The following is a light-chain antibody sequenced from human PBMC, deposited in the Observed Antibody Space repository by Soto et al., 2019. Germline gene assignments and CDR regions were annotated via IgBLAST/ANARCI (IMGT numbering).Light chain of an antibody. J-gene: IGKJ1*01. V-gene: IGKV1-5*01. Sequence: IPMTQSPSTLSASILDRVTITCRASQSINNRLAWYQQMPGKAPNLLIYDASSLESGVPSRFRGSGSETEFTLTISGLQPDDFATYYCQQFIDGWTFGQGTKVDI. CDR1: QSINNR. CDR3: QQFIDGWT. CDR2: DAS.